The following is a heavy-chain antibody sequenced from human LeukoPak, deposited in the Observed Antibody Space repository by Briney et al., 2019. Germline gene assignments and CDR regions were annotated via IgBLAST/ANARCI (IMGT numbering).Heavy chain of an antibody. D-gene: IGHD1-1*01. V-gene: IGHV3-21*06. CDR2: ISSSSSYI. J-gene: IGHJ4*02. Sequence: GGSLRLSCAASGFTFSSYSMNWVRQAPGKGLEWVSSISSSSSYIYYADSVKGRFTISRDNTKNTLYLQMNSLRAEDTAMYYCATSRTFDYWGQGTLVTVSS. CDR3: ATSRTFDY. CDR1: GFTFSSYS.